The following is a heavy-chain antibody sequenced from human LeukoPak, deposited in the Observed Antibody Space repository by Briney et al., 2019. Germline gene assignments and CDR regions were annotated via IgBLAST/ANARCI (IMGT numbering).Heavy chain of an antibody. CDR2: IWYDGSNK. CDR1: GFTFSSYG. Sequence: GESLKISCAASGFTFSSYGMHWVRQAPGKGLEWVAVIWYDGSNKYYADSVKGRFTISRDSSKNTLYLQMNSLRAEDTAVYYCAKDIISESVVVITGFDYWGQGTLVTVSS. J-gene: IGHJ4*02. CDR3: AKDIISESVVVITGFDY. D-gene: IGHD3-22*01. V-gene: IGHV3-33*06.